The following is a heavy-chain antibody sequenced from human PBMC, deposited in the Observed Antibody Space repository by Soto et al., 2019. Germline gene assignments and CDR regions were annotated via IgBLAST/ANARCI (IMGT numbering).Heavy chain of an antibody. Sequence: QITLKESGPTLVKPTQTLTLTCTFSGFSLSTSGLGVGWIRQPPGKALEWLGIIYWYDDKPYSPSLRSRFTSNKDTSKYLVFLTMTNTDPVDTATYYWAQAYKNNWFHDGFDIRGQVTMVTVSS. CDR1: GFSLSTSGLG. CDR3: AQAYKNNWFHDGFDI. CDR2: IYWYDDK. V-gene: IGHV2-5*01. J-gene: IGHJ3*02. D-gene: IGHD1-1*01.